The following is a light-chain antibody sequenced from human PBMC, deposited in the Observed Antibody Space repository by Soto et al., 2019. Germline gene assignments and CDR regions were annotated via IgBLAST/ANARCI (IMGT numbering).Light chain of an antibody. CDR2: EVS. CDR1: SSDVGSYNR. J-gene: IGLJ1*01. V-gene: IGLV2-18*02. Sequence: QSALTQPPSVSGSPGQSVTISCTGTSSDVGSYNRVSWYQQPPGTAPKLMIYEVSNRPSGVPDRFSGSMSGNTASLTISGLQAEDEADYYCSSYTSSSTYVFGTGTKVTVL. CDR3: SSYTSSSTYV.